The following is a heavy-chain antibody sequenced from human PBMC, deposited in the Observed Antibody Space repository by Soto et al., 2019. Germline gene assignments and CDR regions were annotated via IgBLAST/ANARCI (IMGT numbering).Heavy chain of an antibody. CDR3: ARSVAVPGAHIDY. D-gene: IGHD6-19*01. CDR1: GGSISGSY. CDR2: VYYTGST. V-gene: IGHV4-59*01. Sequence: SETLSLTCSVSGGSISGSYWSWIRQSPGKGLEWLGYVYYTGSTNYSPSLRSRVSISVDTSKNEFSLRLSSVTAADTAVYFCARSVAVPGAHIDYWGQGTQVTVSS. J-gene: IGHJ4*02.